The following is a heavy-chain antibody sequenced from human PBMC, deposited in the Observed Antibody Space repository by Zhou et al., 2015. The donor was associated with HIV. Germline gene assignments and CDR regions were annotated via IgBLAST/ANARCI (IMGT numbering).Heavy chain of an antibody. V-gene: IGHV1-69*01. CDR3: ARGARPEISPPMENDYGDYVDYYYYYYYMDV. Sequence: QVQLVQSGAEVKKPGSSVKVSCKASGGTFSSYAISWVRQAPGQGLEWMGGIIPIFGTANYAQKFQGRVTITADESTSTAYMELSSLRSEDTAVYYCARGARPEISPPMENDYGDYVDYYYYYYYMDVWGERDRRSPSP. CDR1: GGTFSSYA. D-gene: IGHD4-17*01. CDR2: IIPIFGTA. J-gene: IGHJ6*03.